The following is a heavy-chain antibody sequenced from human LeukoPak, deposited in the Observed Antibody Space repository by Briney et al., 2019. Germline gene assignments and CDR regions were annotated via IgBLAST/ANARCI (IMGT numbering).Heavy chain of an antibody. CDR2: IRQDGREK. J-gene: IGHJ4*02. D-gene: IGHD1-26*01. Sequence: PGGSLRLSCVASGFIFSSYWMSWVRQAPGKGLEWVANIRQDGREKYHVDSVKGRFTISRDNAKNSLYLQMNSLTAEDTAVYYCASASGSYDYWGQGPLVTVSS. V-gene: IGHV3-7*01. CDR1: GFIFSSYW. CDR3: ASASGSYDY.